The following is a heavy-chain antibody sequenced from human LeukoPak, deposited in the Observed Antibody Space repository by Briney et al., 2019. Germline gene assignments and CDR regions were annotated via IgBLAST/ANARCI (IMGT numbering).Heavy chain of an antibody. D-gene: IGHD5-18*01. CDR3: ARAWSGYNFGYYY. Sequence: GGSLRLSCAASGFTFSNYNLSWVRQAPGKGLEWGSYISSSSTTLYYADSVKGRFTISRDNAKNSLYLQMNSLRAEDTAVYYCARAWSGYNFGYYYWGQGTLVTVSS. CDR2: ISSSSTTL. CDR1: GFTFSNYN. V-gene: IGHV3-48*01. J-gene: IGHJ4*02.